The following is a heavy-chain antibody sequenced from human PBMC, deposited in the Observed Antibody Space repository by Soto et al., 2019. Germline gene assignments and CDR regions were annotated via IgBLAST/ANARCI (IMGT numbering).Heavy chain of an antibody. CDR1: EFTFSNYW. CDR2: IKTDGSEK. V-gene: IGHV3-7*05. D-gene: IGHD1-26*01. Sequence: GGSLRLSCAASEFTFSNYWMTWVRQAPGKGLEWVASIKTDGSEKYYVDSVKGRFTISRDNARNSLYLQVHSLRAEDTAAYYCVRWGLLPHFALWGRGTLVTVSS. CDR3: VRWGLLPHFAL. J-gene: IGHJ2*01.